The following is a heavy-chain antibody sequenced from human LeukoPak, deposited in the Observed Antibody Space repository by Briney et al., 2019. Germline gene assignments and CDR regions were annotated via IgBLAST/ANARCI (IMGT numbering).Heavy chain of an antibody. V-gene: IGHV4-61*02. Sequence: SETLSLTCTVSGDSISSGDYYWSWIRQPAGKGLEWIGRISSSGSTNYNPSLKSRVTISVDTSKNQFSLKLSSVTAADTAVYYCARGDYGDYVQGSDPWGQGTLVTVSS. CDR3: ARGDYGDYVQGSDP. J-gene: IGHJ5*02. CDR2: ISSSGST. D-gene: IGHD4-17*01. CDR1: GDSISSGDYY.